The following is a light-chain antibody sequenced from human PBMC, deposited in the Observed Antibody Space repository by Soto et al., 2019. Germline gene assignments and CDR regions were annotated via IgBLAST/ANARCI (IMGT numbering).Light chain of an antibody. CDR3: SSYTSSSTLGV. CDR1: SSNIGAGYD. Sequence: QSVLTQPPSVSGAPGQRVTISCTGSSSNIGAGYDVHWYQQLPGTAPKVLIYANSHRPSGVPDRFSGSQSGTSASLAITGLQAEDEADYYCSSYTSSSTLGVFGGGTKLTVL. J-gene: IGLJ2*01. V-gene: IGLV1-40*01. CDR2: ANS.